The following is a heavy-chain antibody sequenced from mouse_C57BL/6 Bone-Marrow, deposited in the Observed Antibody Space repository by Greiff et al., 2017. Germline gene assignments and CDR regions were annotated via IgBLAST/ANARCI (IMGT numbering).Heavy chain of an antibody. CDR3: ARVITTVVATKEYDAMDY. D-gene: IGHD1-1*01. Sequence: QVQLQQSGAELMKPGASVKLSCKATGYTFTGYCIEWVKQRPGHGLEWIGEILPGSGSTNYNEKFKGKATFTADTSSNTAYMQLSSLTTEDSAIYDCARVITTVVATKEYDAMDYWGQGTAVTVSS. V-gene: IGHV1-9*01. CDR1: GYTFTGYC. CDR2: ILPGSGST. J-gene: IGHJ4*01.